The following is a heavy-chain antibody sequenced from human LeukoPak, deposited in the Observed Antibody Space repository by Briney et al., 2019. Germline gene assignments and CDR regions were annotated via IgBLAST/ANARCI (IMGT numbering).Heavy chain of an antibody. CDR2: IIPIFGTA. CDR1: GGTFSSYA. V-gene: IGHV1-69*13. D-gene: IGHD2-2*01. J-gene: IGHJ4*02. CDR3: ARVSEYCSSTSCYYFDY. Sequence: SVKVSCKASGGTFSSYAISWVRQAPGQGLEWMGGIIPIFGTANYAQKFQGRVTITADESTSTAYMELSSLRSEDTAVYYCARVSEYCSSTSCYYFDYWGQGTLVTVSS.